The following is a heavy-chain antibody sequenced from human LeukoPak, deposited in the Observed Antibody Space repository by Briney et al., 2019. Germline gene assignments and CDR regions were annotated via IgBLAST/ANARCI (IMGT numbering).Heavy chain of an antibody. CDR2: ISGSGGST. J-gene: IGHJ4*02. CDR3: ARVYPSDGYNID. V-gene: IGHV3-23*01. CDR1: GFTFSSYA. Sequence: PGGSLRLSCAASGFTFSSYAMNWVRQAPGKGLEWVSGISGSGGSTYYADPVKGRFTISRDNSKNTLYLQMNSLRAEDTAVYYCARVYPSDGYNIDWGQGTLVTVSS. D-gene: IGHD5-24*01.